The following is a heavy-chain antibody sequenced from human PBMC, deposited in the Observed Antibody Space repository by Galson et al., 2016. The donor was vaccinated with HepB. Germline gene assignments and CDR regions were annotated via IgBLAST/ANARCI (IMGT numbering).Heavy chain of an antibody. CDR1: GGSISSSDW. V-gene: IGHV4-4*02. CDR3: ARVEEVATIARWIDP. CDR2: IFHSGRV. Sequence: SETLSLTCAVSGGSISSSDWWSWVRQPPGQGLEWIGQIFHSGRVNYTPSLASRVTISIDTSNNHFSLKVNSVTAADTAVYYCARVEEVATIARWIDPWGQGTLVTVSS. J-gene: IGHJ5*02. D-gene: IGHD5-12*01.